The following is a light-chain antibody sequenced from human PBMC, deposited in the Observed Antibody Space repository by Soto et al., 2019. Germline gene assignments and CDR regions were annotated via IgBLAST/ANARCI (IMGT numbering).Light chain of an antibody. CDR2: GNN. CDR1: SSNIGAGYD. CDR3: SSYADRKHLV. V-gene: IGLV1-40*01. J-gene: IGLJ1*01. Sequence: QSVLTQPPSVSGAPGQRVTISCTGSSSNIGAGYDVHWYQQLPGTAPKLLIYGNNNRPSGVPDRFSGSKSGNTASLTVSGLQAEDEADYYCSSYADRKHLVFGTGTKVTVL.